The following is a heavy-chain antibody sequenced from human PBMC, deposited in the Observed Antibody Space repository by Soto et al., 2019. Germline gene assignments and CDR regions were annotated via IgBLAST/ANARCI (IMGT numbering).Heavy chain of an antibody. CDR3: ARDLRSQRSNWFDP. J-gene: IGHJ5*02. CDR2: IYYSGST. Sequence: TLSLTCTVSGGSISSGGYYWSWIRQHPGKGLEWIGYIYYSGSTYYNPSLKSRVTISVDTSKNQFSLKLSSVTAADTAVYYCARDLRSQRSNWFDPWGQGTLVTVSS. V-gene: IGHV4-31*03. CDR1: GGSISSGGYY. D-gene: IGHD2-15*01.